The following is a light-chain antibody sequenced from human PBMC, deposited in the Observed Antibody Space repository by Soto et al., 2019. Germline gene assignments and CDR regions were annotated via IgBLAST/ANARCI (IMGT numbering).Light chain of an antibody. J-gene: IGKJ1*01. Sequence: DVVLTQSPLSLPVTLGQPASSSCRSSQGLIYSDGNTYLNWFQHRPGQSPRGLIYNVSNRDSGVPDRFSGSGSGTDFTLNISRVEAEDIGIYYCMQNTHWPRTFGQGTKVEIK. CDR2: NVS. CDR3: MQNTHWPRT. V-gene: IGKV2-30*01. CDR1: QGLIYSDGNTY.